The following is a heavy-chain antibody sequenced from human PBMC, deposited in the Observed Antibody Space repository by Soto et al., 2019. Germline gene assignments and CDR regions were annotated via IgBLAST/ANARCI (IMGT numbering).Heavy chain of an antibody. CDR1: GGSISSGDYY. V-gene: IGHV4-30-4*01. D-gene: IGHD2-15*01. Sequence: PSETLSLTCTVSGGSISSGDYYWSWIRQPPGKGLEWIGYIYYSGSTYYNPSLKGRVTISVDTSKNQFSLKLSSVTAADTAVYYCARVRLPGYCSGGSCYSAAFDIWGQGTMVTVSS. J-gene: IGHJ3*02. CDR2: IYYSGST. CDR3: ARVRLPGYCSGGSCYSAAFDI.